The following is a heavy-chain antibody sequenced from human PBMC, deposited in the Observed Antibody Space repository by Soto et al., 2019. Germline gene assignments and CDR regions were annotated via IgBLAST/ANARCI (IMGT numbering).Heavy chain of an antibody. J-gene: IGHJ4*02. V-gene: IGHV4-59*01. CDR2: IAYTGIT. Sequence: QVHLQESGPGLLKPSETLSLTCGVSGGPIRSYYLSWVRQAPGKGLEWIAYIAYTGITGYNPALRSRVTISGDTSQNLFSLKMTSVTAADTAVYYCAREGFSGYEALDYWGQEILVTVSS. CDR3: AREGFSGYEALDY. CDR1: GGPIRSYY. D-gene: IGHD5-12*01.